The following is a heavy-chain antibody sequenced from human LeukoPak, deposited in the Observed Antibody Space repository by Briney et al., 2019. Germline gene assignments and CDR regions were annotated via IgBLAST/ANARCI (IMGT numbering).Heavy chain of an antibody. CDR2: ISAYNGNT. V-gene: IGHV1-18*01. J-gene: IGHJ4*02. Sequence: ASVKVSCKASGYTFTSYGISWVRQAPGQGLEWMGWISAYNGNTNYAQKLQGRVTMTTDTSMSTAYMELRSLRSGDTAVYYCASCYCDSSGYYRLFDYWGQGTLVTVSS. CDR3: ASCYCDSSGYYRLFDY. D-gene: IGHD3-22*01. CDR1: GYTFTSYG.